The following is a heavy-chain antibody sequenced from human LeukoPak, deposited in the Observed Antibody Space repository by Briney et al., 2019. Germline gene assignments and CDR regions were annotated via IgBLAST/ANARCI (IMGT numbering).Heavy chain of an antibody. J-gene: IGHJ4*02. CDR3: TRGVSSWAVDS. CDR1: GFTFSDHC. V-gene: IGHV3-11*06. D-gene: IGHD6-13*01. Sequence: GGSLRLSCAASGFTFSDHCMTWVRQAPGKGLEWVSFISTTGSYTNYADSMKGRFTISRDNDKNSVYLQINSLRAEDTAVYYCTRGVSSWAVDSWGQGTLLTVSP. CDR2: ISTTGSYT.